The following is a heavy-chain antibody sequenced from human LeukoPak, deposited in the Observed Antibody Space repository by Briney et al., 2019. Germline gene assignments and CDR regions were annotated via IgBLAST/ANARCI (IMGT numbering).Heavy chain of an antibody. D-gene: IGHD5-24*01. V-gene: IGHV4-39*01. J-gene: IGHJ4*02. CDR2: IYYSGTT. CDR3: ARPERWLQPVDF. Sequence: SETLSLTCTVSGGSISSSSYCWGWIRQPPGKGLEWIGTIYYSGTTYYNPSLKSRVTISIDTSKNQFSLKLSSVTAADTAVYFCARPERWLQPVDFWRQGTLVTVSS. CDR1: GGSISSSSYC.